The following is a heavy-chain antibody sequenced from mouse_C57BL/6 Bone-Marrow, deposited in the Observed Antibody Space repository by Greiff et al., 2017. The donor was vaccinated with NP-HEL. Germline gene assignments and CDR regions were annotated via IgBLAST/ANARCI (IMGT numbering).Heavy chain of an antibody. J-gene: IGHJ2*01. CDR1: GYSITSDY. CDR3: AREGPYDYDGRKGPYYFDY. V-gene: IGHV3-8*01. CDR2: ISYSGST. Sequence: VQLQQSGPGLAKPSQTLSLTCSVTGYSITSDYWNWIRKFPGNKLEYMGYISYSGSTYYNPSLKSRISITRDTSKNQYYLQLNSVTTEDTATYDCAREGPYDYDGRKGPYYFDYWGQGTTLTVSS. D-gene: IGHD2-4*01.